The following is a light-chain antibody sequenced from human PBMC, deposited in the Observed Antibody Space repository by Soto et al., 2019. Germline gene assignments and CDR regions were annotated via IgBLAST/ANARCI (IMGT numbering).Light chain of an antibody. V-gene: IGKV3-15*01. J-gene: IGKJ2*01. CDR3: QQYNNWPYT. CDR2: GAS. CDR1: QSVSSS. Sequence: IEMTQSPSTLSASPGERAPISCRARQSVSSSLAWYPQHPGQAPRLIIVGASTIHTGIAARFSGSGSGKEFTLTNSSLESEEFAVYYCQQYNNWPYTFGQGAKVDIK.